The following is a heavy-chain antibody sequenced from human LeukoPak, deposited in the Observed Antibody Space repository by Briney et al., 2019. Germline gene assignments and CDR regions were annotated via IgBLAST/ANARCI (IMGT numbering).Heavy chain of an antibody. J-gene: IGHJ4*02. CDR3: AKAYGSGSYPFDY. CDR1: GFTFSSYG. V-gene: IGHV3-23*01. D-gene: IGHD3-10*01. CDR2: ISGSGGST. Sequence: GGSLRLSCAASGFTFSSYGMSWVRQAPGKGLEWVSAISGSGGSTYYADSVKGRFTISRDNSKNTLYLQMNSLRAEDTAVYYCAKAYGSGSYPFDYWGQGTLVTVSS.